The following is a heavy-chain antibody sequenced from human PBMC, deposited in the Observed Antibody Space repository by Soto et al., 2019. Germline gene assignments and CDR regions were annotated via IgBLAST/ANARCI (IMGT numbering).Heavy chain of an antibody. CDR3: AKHYYYDSSGYYLEIYYFAY. J-gene: IGHJ4*02. CDR1: GFTFSSYA. CDR2: ISGSGGST. D-gene: IGHD3-22*01. Sequence: PGGSLRLSCVASGFTFSSYAMSWFRQPPGKGVEWVSAISGSGGSTYYTDSVKGRVTISRDTSKNTLYLQMNSLTAEDTAVYYCAKHYYYDSSGYYLEIYYFAYWGQGTLVTVSS. V-gene: IGHV3-23*01.